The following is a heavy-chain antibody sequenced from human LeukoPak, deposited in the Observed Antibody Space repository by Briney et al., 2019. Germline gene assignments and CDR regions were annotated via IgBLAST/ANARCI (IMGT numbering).Heavy chain of an antibody. J-gene: IGHJ4*02. CDR3: ARSHPPHVLRFLEWPLDY. D-gene: IGHD3-3*01. V-gene: IGHV1-69*13. CDR1: GGTFSSYA. CDR2: IIPIFGTA. Sequence: SVKVSCKASGGTFSSYAISWVRQAPGQGLEWVGGIIPIFGTANYAQKFQGRVTITADESTSTAYMELSSLRSEDTAVYYCARSHPPHVLRFLEWPLDYWGQGTLVTVSS.